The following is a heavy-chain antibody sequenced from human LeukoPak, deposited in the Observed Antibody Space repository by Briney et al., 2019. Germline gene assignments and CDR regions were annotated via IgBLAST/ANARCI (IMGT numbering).Heavy chain of an antibody. CDR1: GGSISSSSYY. V-gene: IGHV4-39*01. CDR2: IYYSGST. D-gene: IGHD2-21*02. CDR3: ARRVVVTAKHYDAFDI. Sequence: SETLSLTCTVSGGSISSSSYYWGWIRQPPGKGLEWIGSIYYSGSTYYNPSLKSRVTISVDTSKNQFSLKLSSVTAADTAVYYCARRVVVTAKHYDAFDIWGQGTMVTVSS. J-gene: IGHJ3*02.